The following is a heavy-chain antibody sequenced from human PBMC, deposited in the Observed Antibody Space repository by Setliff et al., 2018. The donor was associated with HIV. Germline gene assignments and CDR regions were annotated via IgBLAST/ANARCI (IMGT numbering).Heavy chain of an antibody. V-gene: IGHV4-34*01. D-gene: IGHD3-22*01. CDR2: INHSGST. CDR3: ARGSRLDDSSGYYNY. J-gene: IGHJ4*02. CDR1: GGSFSGYY. Sequence: SEILSLTCAVYGGSFSGYYWSWIRQPPGKGLEWIGEINHSGSTNYNPSLESRVTISVDTSKSQFSLKLTSVTAADTAMYYCARGSRLDDSSGYYNYWGQGTLVTVSS.